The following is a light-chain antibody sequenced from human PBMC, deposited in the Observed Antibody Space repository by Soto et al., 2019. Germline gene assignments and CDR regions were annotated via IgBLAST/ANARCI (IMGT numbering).Light chain of an antibody. Sequence: QSALTQPASVSGSPGQSITISCTGTSSDVGGYNYVSWYQQHPGKAPKLMIYDVSNRPSGVSNRFSGSKSGNTASLTISGLQAEDEADHYCRSYTSSSTLGVFGTGTKVTVL. CDR3: RSYTSSSTLGV. CDR2: DVS. V-gene: IGLV2-14*01. CDR1: SSDVGGYNY. J-gene: IGLJ1*01.